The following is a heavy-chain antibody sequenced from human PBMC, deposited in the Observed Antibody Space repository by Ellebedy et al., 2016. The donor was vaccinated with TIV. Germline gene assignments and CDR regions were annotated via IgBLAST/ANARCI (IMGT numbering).Heavy chain of an antibody. CDR1: GGSISSYY. V-gene: IGHV4-59*01. CDR3: ARESVRGVMSAFDI. Sequence: SETLSLXXTVSGGSISSYYWSWIRQPPGKGLEWIGYIYYSGSTNYNPSLKSRVSISVDTSKNQFSLKLSSVTAADTAVYYCARESVRGVMSAFDIWGQGTVVTVSS. CDR2: IYYSGST. D-gene: IGHD3-10*01. J-gene: IGHJ3*02.